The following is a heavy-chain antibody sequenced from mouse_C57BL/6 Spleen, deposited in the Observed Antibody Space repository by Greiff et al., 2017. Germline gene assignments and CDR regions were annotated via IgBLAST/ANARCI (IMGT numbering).Heavy chain of an antibody. CDR3: ARIPDLGY. CDR1: GYTFTSYW. V-gene: IGHV1-50*01. CDR2: IDPSDSYT. J-gene: IGHJ2*01. Sequence: QVQLQQPGAELVKPGASVKLSCKASGYTFTSYWMQWVKQRPGQGLEWIGEIDPSDSYTNYNQKFKGKATLTVDTSSSTAYMQLSSLTSEDSAVYYCARIPDLGYWGQGTTLTVSS.